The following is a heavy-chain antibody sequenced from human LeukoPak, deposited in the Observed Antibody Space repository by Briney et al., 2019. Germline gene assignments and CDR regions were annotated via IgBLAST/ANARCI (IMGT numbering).Heavy chain of an antibody. V-gene: IGHV3-74*01. CDR3: ARDDQAGAFRLSRGYFQH. D-gene: IGHD3-16*02. Sequence: PGGSLRLSCAASGFTFSFSWMHWVRQAPGKGLVWVSRINGNGSSTTYADSVKGRFTISRDNAKNTLYLQMNSLRAEDTAVYYCARDDQAGAFRLSRGYFQHWGQGALVTVSS. CDR1: GFTFSFSW. J-gene: IGHJ1*01. CDR2: INGNGSST.